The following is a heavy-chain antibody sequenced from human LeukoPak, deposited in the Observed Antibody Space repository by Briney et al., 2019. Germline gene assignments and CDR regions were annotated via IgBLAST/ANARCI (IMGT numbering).Heavy chain of an antibody. CDR2: ISYDGSNK. Sequence: PGGSLRLPCAASGFTFSSYAMHWVRQAPGKGLEWVAVISYDGSNKYYADSVKGRFTISRDNSKNTLFLQMNSLRAEDTAVYYCAKPLEKYTYGGNFDYWGQGILVTVSS. CDR3: AKPLEKYTYGGNFDY. V-gene: IGHV3-30*04. J-gene: IGHJ4*02. D-gene: IGHD4-23*01. CDR1: GFTFSSYA.